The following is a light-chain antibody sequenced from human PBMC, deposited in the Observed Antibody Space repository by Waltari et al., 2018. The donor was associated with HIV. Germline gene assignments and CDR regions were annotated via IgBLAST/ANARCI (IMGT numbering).Light chain of an antibody. V-gene: IGLV1-51*01. J-gene: IGLJ3*02. Sequence: QSVLTQPPSVSAAPGKKVTIPCSGSTTHVRNNYVSWYQQFPETAPKLIIYDNNKRPSGIPDRFSGSKSGTSATLTITGLQTGDEADYYCGTWDSSVSAGVFGGGSKLTVL. CDR1: TTHVRNNY. CDR2: DNN. CDR3: GTWDSSVSAGV.